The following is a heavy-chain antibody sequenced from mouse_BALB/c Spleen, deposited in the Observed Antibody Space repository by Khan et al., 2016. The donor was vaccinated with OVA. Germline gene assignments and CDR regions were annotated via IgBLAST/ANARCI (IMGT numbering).Heavy chain of an antibody. Sequence: EVELVESGGGLVKPGGSLKLSCAASGFSFSSYTMSWVRQTPEKRLEWVATISSGSTYTYYPDSLKGRFTISRDNAKNTLFLQMSRLKSEDTAMYYCTRDGTYAHWYFDVWGAGTTVTVSS. V-gene: IGHV5-6-4*01. CDR1: GFSFSSYT. CDR2: ISSGSTYT. CDR3: TRDGTYAHWYFDV. J-gene: IGHJ1*01. D-gene: IGHD1-1*02.